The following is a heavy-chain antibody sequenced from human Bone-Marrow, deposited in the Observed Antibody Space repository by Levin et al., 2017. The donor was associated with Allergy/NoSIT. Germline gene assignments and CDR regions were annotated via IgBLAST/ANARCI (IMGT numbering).Heavy chain of an antibody. J-gene: IGHJ6*02. CDR3: ATGRLRGLMVGTKKERYGMDV. D-gene: IGHD3-10*01. CDR2: SNHGGVR. Sequence: SETLSLTCAVYGESFSGHYWTWIRQPPGKGLEWIGESNHGGVRQYSPSLKSRVAISVDTSKNQFSLKLTAVTAADTAVYYCATGRLRGLMVGTKKERYGMDVWGQGTTVIVSS. V-gene: IGHV4-34*01. CDR1: GESFSGHY.